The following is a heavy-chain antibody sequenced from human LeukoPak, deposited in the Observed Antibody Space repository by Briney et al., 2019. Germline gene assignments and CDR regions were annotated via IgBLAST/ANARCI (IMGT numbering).Heavy chain of an antibody. CDR3: AGDRGITVTKDFDY. CDR1: GSTLAESY. CDR2: YDPEEGAI. J-gene: IGHJ4*02. V-gene: IGHV1-24*01. D-gene: IGHD4-17*01. Sequence: GASVKVSCKVSGSTLAESYIHWLRQAPGKGLEWMGGYDPEEGAIIYAQKFLDRVTMTEGTSTTTAYMEVSSLRSEDTAVYFCAGDRGITVTKDFDYWGQGTLVTVSS.